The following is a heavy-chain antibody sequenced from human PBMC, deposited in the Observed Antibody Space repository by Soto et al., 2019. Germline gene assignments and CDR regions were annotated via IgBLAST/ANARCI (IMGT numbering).Heavy chain of an antibody. V-gene: IGHV4-34*01. CDR3: ARDKITGLFDY. D-gene: IGHD2-8*02. Sequence: SETLSLTCAVYGGSFSGYYWTWIRQPPGTGLEWIGEINHSGSTNYNPSLKSRVTISVDTSKNQFSLKLTSVTAADAAVYYCARDKITGLFDYWGQGTLVTVS. CDR1: GGSFSGYY. J-gene: IGHJ4*02. CDR2: INHSGST.